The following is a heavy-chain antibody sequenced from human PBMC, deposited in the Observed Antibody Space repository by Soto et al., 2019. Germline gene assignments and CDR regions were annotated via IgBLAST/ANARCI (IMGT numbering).Heavy chain of an antibody. V-gene: IGHV3-30*18. CDR2: ISYDGSNK. D-gene: IGHD5-18*01. Sequence: GGSLRLSCAASGFTFSSYGMHWVRQAPGKGLEWVAVISYDGSNKYYADSVKGRFTISRDNSKNTLYLQMNSLRAEDTAVYYCAKDLSVGKGYSYGYYYYYYGMDVWGQGTTVTVSS. CDR1: GFTFSSYG. J-gene: IGHJ6*02. CDR3: AKDLSVGKGYSYGYYYYYYGMDV.